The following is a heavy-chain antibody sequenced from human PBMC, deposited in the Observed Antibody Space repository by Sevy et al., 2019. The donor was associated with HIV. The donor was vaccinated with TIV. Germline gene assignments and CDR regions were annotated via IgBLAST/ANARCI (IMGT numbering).Heavy chain of an antibody. CDR3: AREGVAWRWVQINWFDP. D-gene: IGHD5-18*01. CDR1: GFTFSSYS. J-gene: IGHJ5*02. V-gene: IGHV3-48*02. CDR2: ISSSSTI. Sequence: GGSLRLSCAASGFTFSSYSMNWVRQAPGKGLEWVSYISSSSTIYYADSVKGRFTISRDNAKNSLYLQMNSLRDEDTAVYYCAREGVAWRWVQINWFDPWGQGTLVTVSS.